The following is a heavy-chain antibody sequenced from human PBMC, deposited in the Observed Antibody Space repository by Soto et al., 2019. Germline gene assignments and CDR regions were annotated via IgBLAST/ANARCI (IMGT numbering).Heavy chain of an antibody. Sequence: XSLRLYCAASGXTFSSYAMSWVRQAPGKGLEWVSAISGSGGSTYYADSVKGRFTISRDNSKNTLYLQMNSLRAEDTAVYYCAKDRGIAEFDYWGQGTLGTVSS. D-gene: IGHD6-13*01. CDR1: GXTFSSYA. J-gene: IGHJ4*02. CDR3: AKDRGIAEFDY. V-gene: IGHV3-23*01. CDR2: ISGSGGST.